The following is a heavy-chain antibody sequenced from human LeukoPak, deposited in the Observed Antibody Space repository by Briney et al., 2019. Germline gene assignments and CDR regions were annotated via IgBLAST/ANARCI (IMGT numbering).Heavy chain of an antibody. CDR3: ARDRTALESFDY. CDR1: GFTFSTFW. Sequence: GGSLRLSCAASGFTFSTFWMHWVRQAPGKGLVWVSGIKSDGSITTYADSVKGRFTISRDNAENTLYLQMNSLRAGDTAVYYCARDRTALESFDYWGQGTLVTVSS. D-gene: IGHD3-3*01. V-gene: IGHV3-74*03. J-gene: IGHJ4*02. CDR2: IKSDGSIT.